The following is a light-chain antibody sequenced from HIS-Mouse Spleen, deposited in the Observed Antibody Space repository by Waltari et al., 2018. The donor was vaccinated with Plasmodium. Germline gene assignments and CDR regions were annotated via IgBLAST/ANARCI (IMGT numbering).Light chain of an antibody. CDR1: SSDVGGYNY. CDR3: SSYAGSNNWV. J-gene: IGLJ3*02. Sequence: SALTQPPSASGSPGQSVTISCTGTSSDVGGYNYVSWYQQHPGVPERFPGSKSGNTASLTVSGLQAEDEADYYCSSYAGSNNWVFGGGTKLTVL. V-gene: IGLV2-8*01.